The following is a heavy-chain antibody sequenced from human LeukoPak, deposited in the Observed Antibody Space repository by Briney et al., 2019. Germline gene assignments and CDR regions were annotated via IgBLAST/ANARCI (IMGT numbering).Heavy chain of an antibody. CDR3: ARILGGDEGADY. CDR2: VNQDGNNK. D-gene: IGHD1-26*01. Sequence: GGSLRLSCAASEFTFRDYWMTWLRQAPGKGLEWVANVNQDGNNKNYVESVKGRFTISRDNAKNSLYLQMNSLRGEDTAVYYCARILGGDEGADYWGQGTLVTVSS. CDR1: EFTFRDYW. J-gene: IGHJ4*02. V-gene: IGHV3-7*01.